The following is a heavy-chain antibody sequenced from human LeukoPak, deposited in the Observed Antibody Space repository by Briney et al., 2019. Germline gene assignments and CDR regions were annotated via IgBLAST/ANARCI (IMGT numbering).Heavy chain of an antibody. CDR3: ASTYYDFWSGYRGGDFDY. D-gene: IGHD3-3*01. J-gene: IGHJ4*02. CDR1: GGSISSYY. Sequence: SETLSLTCTVSGGSISSYYWSWIRQPAGKGLEWIGRIYTSGSTNYNPSLKSRDTMSVDTSKNQFSLKLSSVTAADTAVYYCASTYYDFWSGYRGGDFDYWGQGTLVTVSS. CDR2: IYTSGST. V-gene: IGHV4-4*07.